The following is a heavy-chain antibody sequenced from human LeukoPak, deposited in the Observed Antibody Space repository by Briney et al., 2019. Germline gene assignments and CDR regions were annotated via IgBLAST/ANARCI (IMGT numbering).Heavy chain of an antibody. D-gene: IGHD3-10*01. V-gene: IGHV1-8*02. CDR3: ARPNYPGGSGSYGGTNWFDP. CDR1: GYTFTSYD. CDR2: MNPNSGNT. J-gene: IGHJ5*02. Sequence: ASVKVSCKASGYTFTSYDINWVRQATGQGLEWMGWMNPNSGNTGYAQKFQGRVTMTTDTSTSTAYMELRSLRSDDTAVYYCARPNYPGGSGSYGGTNWFDPWGQGTLVTVSS.